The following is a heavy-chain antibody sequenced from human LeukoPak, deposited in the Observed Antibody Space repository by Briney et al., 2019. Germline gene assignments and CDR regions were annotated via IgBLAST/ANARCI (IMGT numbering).Heavy chain of an antibody. D-gene: IGHD3-10*01. CDR3: ARDQGYGSGSYYKGDNWLDP. CDR2: IYYTGST. J-gene: IGHJ5*02. CDR1: GGSISTYY. Sequence: PSGTLSLTCTVSGGSISTYYWSWIRQPPGKGLEWIGYIYYTGSTSYNPSLKSRVTISVDTSKNQFSLKLSSVTAADTAVYYCARDQGYGSGSYYKGDNWLDPWGQGTLVTVSS. V-gene: IGHV4-59*01.